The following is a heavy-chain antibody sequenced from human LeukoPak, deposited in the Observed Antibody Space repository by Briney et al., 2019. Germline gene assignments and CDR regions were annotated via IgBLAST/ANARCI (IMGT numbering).Heavy chain of an antibody. V-gene: IGHV3-48*03. Sequence: GGSLRLSCAASGFIFSNYEMNWVRQAPGKGLEWVSYISSRGGAIYYADSLKGRFTISGDNAKNSLYLQMSSLRAEDTAVYYCAKLTEVAPTRPQGFDLWGRGTLVTVSS. D-gene: IGHD5-12*01. CDR3: AKLTEVAPTRPQGFDL. CDR2: ISSRGGAI. CDR1: GFIFSNYE. J-gene: IGHJ2*01.